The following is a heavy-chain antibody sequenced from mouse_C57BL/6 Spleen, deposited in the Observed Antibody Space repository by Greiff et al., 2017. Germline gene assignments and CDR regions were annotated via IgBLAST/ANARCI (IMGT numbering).Heavy chain of an antibody. CDR2: IWSGGST. CDR3: ARNYYGSRYWYFDV. V-gene: IGHV2-2*01. Sequence: VKLQESGPGLVQPSQSLSITCTVSGFSLTSYGVHWVRQSPGKGLEWLGVIWSGGSTDYNAAFISRLSISKDNSKSQVFFKMNSLQADDTAISYCARNYYGSRYWYFDVWGTGTTVTVSS. J-gene: IGHJ1*03. CDR1: GFSLTSYG. D-gene: IGHD1-1*01.